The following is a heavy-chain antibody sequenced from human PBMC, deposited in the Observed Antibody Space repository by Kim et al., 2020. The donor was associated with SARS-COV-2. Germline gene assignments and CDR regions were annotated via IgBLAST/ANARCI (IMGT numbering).Heavy chain of an antibody. D-gene: IGHD3-10*02. J-gene: IGHJ4*02. Sequence: VGSVKGRITISRDNSNNMLYLQMNSLRVEDTAVYDCGSGCSGSYSYFDYWGQGNLVTVSS. V-gene: IGHV3-33*01. CDR3: GSGCSGSYSYFDY.